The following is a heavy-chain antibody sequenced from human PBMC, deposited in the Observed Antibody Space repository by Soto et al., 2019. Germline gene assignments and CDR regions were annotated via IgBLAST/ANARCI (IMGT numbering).Heavy chain of an antibody. CDR2: ISGSGGST. CDR3: AKDKSQYYDFWSGYINWFDP. J-gene: IGHJ5*02. Sequence: GSLRLSCAASGFTFSSYAMSWVRQAPGKGLEWVSAISGSGGSTYYADSVKGRFTISRDNSKNTLYLQMNSLRAEDTAVYYCAKDKSQYYDFWSGYINWFDPWGQGTLVTVSS. D-gene: IGHD3-3*01. V-gene: IGHV3-23*01. CDR1: GFTFSSYA.